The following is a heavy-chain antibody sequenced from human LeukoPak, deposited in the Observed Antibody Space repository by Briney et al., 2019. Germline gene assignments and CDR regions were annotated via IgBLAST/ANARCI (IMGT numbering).Heavy chain of an antibody. Sequence: GGSLRLSCAASGFTFSSYAMRWVRQAPGKGLAWVSAISGSGGSTYYADSVKGRFTISRDNSKNTLYLQMNSLRAEDTAVYYCAKDRSGYYLFDYWGQGTLVTVSS. CDR3: AKDRSGYYLFDY. CDR1: GFTFSSYA. V-gene: IGHV3-23*01. J-gene: IGHJ4*02. CDR2: ISGSGGST. D-gene: IGHD3-3*01.